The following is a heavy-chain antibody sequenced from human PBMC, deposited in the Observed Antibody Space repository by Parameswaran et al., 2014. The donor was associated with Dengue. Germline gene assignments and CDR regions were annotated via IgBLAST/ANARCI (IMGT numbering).Heavy chain of an antibody. D-gene: IGHD6-19*01. Sequence: VRQMPGKGLEWIGEINHSGSTNYNPSLKSRVTISVDTSKNQFSLKLSSVTAADTAVYYCAREVGWGRALRYWGQGTLVTVSS. V-gene: IGHV4-34*01. CDR2: INHSGST. CDR3: AREVGWGRALRY. J-gene: IGHJ4*02.